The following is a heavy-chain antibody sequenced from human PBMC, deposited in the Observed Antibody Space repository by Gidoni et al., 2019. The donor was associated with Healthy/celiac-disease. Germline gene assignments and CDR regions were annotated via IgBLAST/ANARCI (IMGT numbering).Heavy chain of an antibody. J-gene: IGHJ4*02. CDR2: IYHSGST. D-gene: IGHD3-22*01. CDR1: GYSISSGYY. CDR3: ARDATYYYDSSCYYSPFDY. Sequence: QVQLQESVPGLVKPSETLSLTCAVSGYSISSGYYWGWIRQPPGKGLEWIGSIYHSGSTYYNPYLKSRDTISVDTSKNQFSLKLSYVTAADTAVYYCARDATYYYDSSCYYSPFDYWGQGTLVTVSS. V-gene: IGHV4-38-2*02.